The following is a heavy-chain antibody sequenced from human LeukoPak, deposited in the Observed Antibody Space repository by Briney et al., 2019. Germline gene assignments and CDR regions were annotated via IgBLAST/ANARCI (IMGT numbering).Heavy chain of an antibody. CDR1: GGSISSYY. Sequence: SETLSLTCTVSGGSISSYYWSWIRQPAGKGLEWIGRIYTSGSTNYNPSLKSRVTMSVDTSKNQFSLKLSSVTAADTAVYYCAREFGYCSGGSCPHDAFDIWGQGTMVTVSS. CDR3: AREFGYCSGGSCPHDAFDI. D-gene: IGHD2-15*01. CDR2: IYTSGST. V-gene: IGHV4-4*07. J-gene: IGHJ3*02.